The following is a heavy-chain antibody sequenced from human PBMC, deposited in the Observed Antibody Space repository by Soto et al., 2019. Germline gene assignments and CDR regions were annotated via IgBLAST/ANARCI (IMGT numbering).Heavy chain of an antibody. D-gene: IGHD2-2*02. Sequence: SETLSLTCTVSGGSISSYYWSWIRQPPGKGLEWILYIYYSGSTNYNPSLKSRVTISVDTSKNQFSLKLSSVTAADTAVYYCARVSYTHSSRVNYGMDXWGQGTTLTVS. V-gene: IGHV4-59*01. J-gene: IGHJ6*02. CDR2: IYYSGST. CDR3: ARVSYTHSSRVNYGMDX. CDR1: GGSISSYY.